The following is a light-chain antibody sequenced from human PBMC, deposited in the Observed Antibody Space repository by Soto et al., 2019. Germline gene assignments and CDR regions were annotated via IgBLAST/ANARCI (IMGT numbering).Light chain of an antibody. CDR1: SSNIGNNY. Sequence: QSVLTQPPSVSAAPGQKVTISCSGSSSNIGNNYVSWYQQFPGTAPKVLIYDNNKRPSGIPDRFSGSKSGTSATLGITGLQTGDEADYYCETWDSSLSAAVFGGGTKLTVL. V-gene: IGLV1-51*01. J-gene: IGLJ7*01. CDR2: DNN. CDR3: ETWDSSLSAAV.